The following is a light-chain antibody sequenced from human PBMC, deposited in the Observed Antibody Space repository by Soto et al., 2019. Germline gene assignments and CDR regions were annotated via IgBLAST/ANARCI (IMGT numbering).Light chain of an antibody. V-gene: IGKV1-5*03. J-gene: IGKJ1*01. Sequence: DIQMTQSPSTLSGSVGDRVTITCRASQTIGSCLAWYQQKPGKAPKLLFYKASTLKSGDPSRFSGSGSGTEFTLTISSLQPDDFATYYCQHYNSYSEAFGQGTKVELK. CDR1: QTIGSC. CDR3: QHYNSYSEA. CDR2: KAS.